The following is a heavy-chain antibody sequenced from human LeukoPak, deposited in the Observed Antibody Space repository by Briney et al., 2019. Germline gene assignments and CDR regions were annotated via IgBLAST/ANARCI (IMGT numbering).Heavy chain of an antibody. D-gene: IGHD6-19*01. V-gene: IGHV4-39*07. CDR3: ATYSSGWYLRAFDY. CDR2: IYYSGST. J-gene: IGHJ4*02. CDR1: GGSISSSSYY. Sequence: SETLSLTCTVSGGSISSSSYYWGWIRQPPGKGLEWIGSIYYSGSTYYNPSLKSRVTISVDTSKNQFSLKLSSVTAADTAVYYCATYSSGWYLRAFDYWGQGTLVTVSS.